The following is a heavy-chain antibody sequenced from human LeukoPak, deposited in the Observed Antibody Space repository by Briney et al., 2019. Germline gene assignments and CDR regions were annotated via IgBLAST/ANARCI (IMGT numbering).Heavy chain of an antibody. CDR2: INHSGNT. CDR1: GGSFSGYY. J-gene: IGHJ4*02. D-gene: IGHD2-2*01. CDR3: ARHPAYCSSTCCYLALFDY. Sequence: SETLSLTCAVYGGSFSGYYWSWIRQPPGKGLEWIGEINHSGNTNYNPSLKSRVTISVDTSKNQFSLKLSFVTAADTAVYYCARHPAYCSSTCCYLALFDYWGQGTLVTVSS. V-gene: IGHV4-34*01.